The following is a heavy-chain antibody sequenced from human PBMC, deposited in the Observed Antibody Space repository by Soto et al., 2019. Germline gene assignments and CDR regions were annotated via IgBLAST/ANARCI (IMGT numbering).Heavy chain of an antibody. D-gene: IGHD3-16*01. CDR1: GGSIDSGDYY. V-gene: IGHV4-61*08. Sequence: SETLSLTCTVSGGSIDSGDYYWSWIRQPPGKGLEWIGYVYYSGTTNYNPFLKSRITINPDTSKNQFSLHIYSVTPEDTAVYYCAGVVWFRGMDVWGQGTPVTVSS. CDR3: AGVVWFRGMDV. J-gene: IGHJ6*02. CDR2: VYYSGTT.